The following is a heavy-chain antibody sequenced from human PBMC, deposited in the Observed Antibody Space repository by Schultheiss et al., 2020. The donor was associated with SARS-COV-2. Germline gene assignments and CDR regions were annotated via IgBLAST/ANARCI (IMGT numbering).Heavy chain of an antibody. Sequence: SQTLSLTCAISGDSVSSTSAAWNWIRQSPSRGLEWLGRTYYRSKWYNDYAVSVKSRITINPDTSKNQFSLQLSSVTAADTAVYYCARGASPGIVGWSDPWGQGTLVTVSS. J-gene: IGHJ5*02. D-gene: IGHD2/OR15-2a*01. CDR2: TYYRSKWYN. CDR3: ARGASPGIVGWSDP. CDR1: GDSVSSTSAA. V-gene: IGHV6-1*01.